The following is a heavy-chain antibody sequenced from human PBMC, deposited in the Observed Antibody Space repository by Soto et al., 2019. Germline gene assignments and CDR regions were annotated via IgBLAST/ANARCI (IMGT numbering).Heavy chain of an antibody. CDR2: IYYSGST. V-gene: IGHV4-31*03. J-gene: IGHJ5*02. CDR3: AISSGYADLFDP. Sequence: QVQLQESGPGLVKPSQTLSLTCTVSGGSISSGGYYWSWIRQHPGKGLEWIGYIYYSGSTYYNPSLTGRGPSSVDTAQPQLSLKPRSLAAADTAVYYCAISSGYADLFDPWGQGTLVTVSS. CDR1: GGSISSGGYY. D-gene: IGHD3-22*01.